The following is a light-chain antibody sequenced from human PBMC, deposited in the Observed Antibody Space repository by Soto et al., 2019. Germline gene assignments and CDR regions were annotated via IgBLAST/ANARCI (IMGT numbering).Light chain of an antibody. Sequence: DIPMTQSPSTLSASVGDRVTITCRASQSFSSWLAWYQQKPGKAPKLLIYKASSLDSGVPSRFSGSGSGTEFTLTISSLQPDDSATYYCQQYNSYPLTFGGGTKVEIK. V-gene: IGKV1-5*03. CDR1: QSFSSW. CDR3: QQYNSYPLT. J-gene: IGKJ4*01. CDR2: KAS.